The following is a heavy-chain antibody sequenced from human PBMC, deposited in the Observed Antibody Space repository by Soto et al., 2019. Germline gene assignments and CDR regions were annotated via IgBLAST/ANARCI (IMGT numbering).Heavy chain of an antibody. CDR2: IKSKTNDYAT. V-gene: IGHV3-73*02. J-gene: IGHJ6*02. D-gene: IGHD3-3*01. Sequence: EVQLVESGGGLVQPGGSLKLSCAASGFTFSGSAMHWVRQASGKGLEWVGRIKSKTNDYATAYAASVKDRFSISRDDSKNTAYLQTNSLKTEDTAVYYCARIPSNSITIFGVWGGMDVWGQGTTVTVS. CDR1: GFTFSGSA. CDR3: ARIPSNSITIFGVWGGMDV.